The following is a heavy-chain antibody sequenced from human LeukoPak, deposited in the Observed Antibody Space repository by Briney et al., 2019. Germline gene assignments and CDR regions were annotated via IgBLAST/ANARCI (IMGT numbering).Heavy chain of an antibody. CDR1: GLIFSSYA. J-gene: IGHJ5*02. D-gene: IGHD3-9*01. V-gene: IGHV3-23*01. CDR2: ISGNGGST. Sequence: HPGGSLRLSCAASGLIFSSYAMSWVRQAPGKGLEWVSAISGNGGSTYYADSVKGRFTISRDNSKNTLYVQMNSLRAEDTAVYYCAKTSNYDILTGYFWFDPWGQGTLVTVSS. CDR3: AKTSNYDILTGYFWFDP.